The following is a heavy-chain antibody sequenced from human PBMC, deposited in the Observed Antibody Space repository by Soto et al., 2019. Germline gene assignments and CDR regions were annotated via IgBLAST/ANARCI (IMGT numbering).Heavy chain of an antibody. CDR1: GFTFSDYW. Sequence: EMQLVESGGDLVQPGGSLRLSCAASGFTFSDYWMHWVRHAPGKGLVWVSRISSDGTGTTYADSVKGRFTISRDNAKNTLYLQMNSLRDEDTAVYYCASSYGMDVWGQGTTVTVSS. CDR2: ISSDGTGT. J-gene: IGHJ6*02. CDR3: ASSYGMDV. V-gene: IGHV3-74*01.